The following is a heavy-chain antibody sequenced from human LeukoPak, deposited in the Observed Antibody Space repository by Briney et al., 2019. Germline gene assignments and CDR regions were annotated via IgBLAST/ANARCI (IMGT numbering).Heavy chain of an antibody. Sequence: EAGGSLRLSCAASGFTFSSYGMHRVRQAPGKGLEWVAVISYDGSNKYYADSVKGRFTISRDNSKNTLYLQMNSLRAEDTAVYYCAKDHCSSTSCYIFDYWGQGTLVTVSS. V-gene: IGHV3-30*18. CDR3: AKDHCSSTSCYIFDY. CDR2: ISYDGSNK. D-gene: IGHD2-2*01. J-gene: IGHJ4*02. CDR1: GFTFSSYG.